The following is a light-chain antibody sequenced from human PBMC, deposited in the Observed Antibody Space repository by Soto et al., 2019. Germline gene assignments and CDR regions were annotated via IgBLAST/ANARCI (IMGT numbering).Light chain of an antibody. CDR2: AAS. CDR1: QSISRH. CDR3: QQRYSTPPPWT. J-gene: IGKJ1*01. Sequence: DIQMTQSPSSLSASVGDRVTITCRASQSISRHLNWYQQKPGKAPKLLIYAASSLQSGVPSRFSGSGSGTEFTLTISSLQPEDFATYYCQQRYSTPPPWTFGQGTKVEIK. V-gene: IGKV1-39*01.